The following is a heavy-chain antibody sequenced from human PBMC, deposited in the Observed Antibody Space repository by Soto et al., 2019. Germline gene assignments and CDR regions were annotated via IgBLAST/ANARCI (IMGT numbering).Heavy chain of an antibody. J-gene: IGHJ5*02. Sequence: PGGSLRLSCAASGFTFSSYAMSWVRQAPGKGLEWVSAISGSGGSTYYADSVKGRFTISRDNSKNTLYLQMNSLRAEDTAVYYCAKDCLSVVVSRISNWFDPWGQGTLVTVSS. V-gene: IGHV3-23*01. D-gene: IGHD2-2*01. CDR2: ISGSGGST. CDR1: GFTFSSYA. CDR3: AKDCLSVVVSRISNWFDP.